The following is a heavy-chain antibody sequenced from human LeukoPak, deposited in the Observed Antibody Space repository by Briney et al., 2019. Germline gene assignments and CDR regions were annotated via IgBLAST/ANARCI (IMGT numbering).Heavy chain of an antibody. CDR2: IRYDGSNK. Sequence: PGGSLRLSCAASGFIFNSYGMHWVRQAPGKGLEWVAFIRYDGSNKYYADSVKGRFTISRDNSKNTLYLQMNSLRAEDTAVHYCAKGLRYFDWLFGESESTDAFDIWGQGTMVTVSS. J-gene: IGHJ3*02. V-gene: IGHV3-30*02. CDR1: GFIFNSYG. D-gene: IGHD3-9*01. CDR3: AKGLRYFDWLFGESESTDAFDI.